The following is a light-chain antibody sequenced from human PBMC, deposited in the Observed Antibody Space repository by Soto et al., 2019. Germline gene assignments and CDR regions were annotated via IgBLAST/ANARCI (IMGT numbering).Light chain of an antibody. CDR2: KAS. Sequence: DIQMTQSPSTLSASVGDRVTITCRASQSISSWLAWYQQKPGKAPKLLIYKASSLESGVPSRFSGSGSGTEFTLTISSLQPDDFATYYCQQYNSLWTFGKGPRWKSN. V-gene: IGKV1-5*03. CDR3: QQYNSLWT. CDR1: QSISSW. J-gene: IGKJ1*01.